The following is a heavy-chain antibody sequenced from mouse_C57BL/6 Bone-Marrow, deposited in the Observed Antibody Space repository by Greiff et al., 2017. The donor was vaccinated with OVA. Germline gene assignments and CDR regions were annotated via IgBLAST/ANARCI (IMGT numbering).Heavy chain of an antibody. V-gene: IGHV1-69*01. D-gene: IGHD1-1*02. CDR1: GYTFTSYW. Sequence: QVQLQQPGAELVMPGASVKLSCKASGYTFTSYWMHWVKQRPGQGLEWIGEIDPSDSYTNYNQKFKGKSTLTVDKSSSTAYMQLSSLTSEDSAVYYCASYGRRAYWGQGTLVTVSA. CDR2: IDPSDSYT. J-gene: IGHJ3*01. CDR3: ASYGRRAY.